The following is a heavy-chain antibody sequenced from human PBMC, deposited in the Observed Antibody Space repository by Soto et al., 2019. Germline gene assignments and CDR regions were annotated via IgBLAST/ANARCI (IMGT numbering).Heavy chain of an antibody. D-gene: IGHD3-10*01. CDR2: ISYSGST. J-gene: IGHJ5*02. CDR3: ARSVSMVRGSKSFDP. V-gene: IGHV4-59*01. Sequence: ETLSLTCTVSGGSISSYSWSWIRQPPGKGLEWIGCISYSGSTNYNPSLKSRVTISVDTSKNQFSLKLSSVTAADTAVYYCARSVSMVRGSKSFDPWGQGTPVTVS. CDR1: GGSISSYS.